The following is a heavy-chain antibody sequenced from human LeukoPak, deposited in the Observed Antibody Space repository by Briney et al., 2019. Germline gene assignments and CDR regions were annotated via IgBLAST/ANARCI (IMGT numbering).Heavy chain of an antibody. CDR1: GFTFSGYW. J-gene: IGHJ4*02. Sequence: GGSLRLSCAASGFTFSGYWMHWVRQAPGKGLAWVSVIRSDGSITTYADSVKGRFTISRDNSINTVYLQMNNLRAEDTAVYYCARVGEMATIVDQWGRGTLVTVSS. CDR3: ARVGEMATIVDQ. D-gene: IGHD5-24*01. CDR2: IRSDGSIT. V-gene: IGHV3-74*01.